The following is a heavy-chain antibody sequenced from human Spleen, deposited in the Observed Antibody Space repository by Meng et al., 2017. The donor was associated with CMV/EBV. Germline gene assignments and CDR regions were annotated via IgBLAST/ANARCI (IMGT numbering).Heavy chain of an antibody. D-gene: IGHD1-26*01. V-gene: IGHV3-21*01. J-gene: IGHJ4*02. CDR1: GFSISSKY. CDR3: ARDSQLYSGSYYEVLRFDY. CDR2: ISSSSSYI. Sequence: GSLRLSCEASGFSISSKYMSWVRQAPGKGLEWVSSISSSSSYIYYADSVKGRFTISRDNAKNSLYLQMNSLRAEDTAVYYCARDSQLYSGSYYEVLRFDYWGQGTLVTVSS.